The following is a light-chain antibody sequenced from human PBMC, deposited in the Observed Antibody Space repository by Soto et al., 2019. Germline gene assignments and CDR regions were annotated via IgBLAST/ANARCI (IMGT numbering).Light chain of an antibody. CDR1: HSVSSN. Sequence: EIVMTQSPATLSVAPGERATLSCRASHSVSSNLAWYQQKPGQAPRLLIYGAASRATGIPDRFSGSGSATDFTLTISSLEPEGFAVYYCQHRSIWPVSFGQGTRLEI. V-gene: IGKV3-11*01. J-gene: IGKJ5*01. CDR3: QHRSIWPVS. CDR2: GAA.